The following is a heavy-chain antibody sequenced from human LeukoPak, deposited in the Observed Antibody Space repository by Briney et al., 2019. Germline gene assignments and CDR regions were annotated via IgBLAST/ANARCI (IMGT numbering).Heavy chain of an antibody. J-gene: IGHJ4*02. CDR3: AKSLWSAPAPRDY. V-gene: IGHV3-23*01. D-gene: IGHD2-2*01. CDR2: ISGSGGST. CDR1: GFTFSSYA. Sequence: GGTLRLSCAASGFTFSSYAMSWVRQAPGKGLEWVSAISGSGGSTYYADSVKGRFTISRDNSKNTLYLQMNSLRAEDTAVYYCAKSLWSAPAPRDYWGQGTLVTVSS.